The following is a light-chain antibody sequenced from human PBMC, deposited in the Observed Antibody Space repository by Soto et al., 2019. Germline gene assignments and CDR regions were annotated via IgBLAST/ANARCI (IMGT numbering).Light chain of an antibody. CDR1: SSDVGGYNY. CDR3: SSYTSSSIPYV. CDR2: DVS. J-gene: IGLJ1*01. V-gene: IGLV2-14*01. Sequence: QSALTQPASVSGSPGQSITISCTGTSSDVGGYNYVSWYQQHPGKAPKLMIYDVSNRPSGVSNRFSGSKSGNTASLPISGLQAEDEADYYCSSYTSSSIPYVFGTGTKLTVL.